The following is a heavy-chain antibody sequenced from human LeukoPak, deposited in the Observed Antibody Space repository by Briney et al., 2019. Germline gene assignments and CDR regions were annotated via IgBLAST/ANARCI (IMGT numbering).Heavy chain of an antibody. CDR1: GGSISSYY. V-gene: IGHV4-59*08. CDR3: ARSASYLSPQIDY. Sequence: SETLSLTCTVSGGSISSYYWSWIRQPPGKGLEWIGYIYYSGSTNYNPSLKSRVTISVDTSKNQFSLKLSSVTAADTAVYYCARSASYLSPQIDYWGQGTLVTVSS. CDR2: IYYSGST. J-gene: IGHJ4*02. D-gene: IGHD2-2*01.